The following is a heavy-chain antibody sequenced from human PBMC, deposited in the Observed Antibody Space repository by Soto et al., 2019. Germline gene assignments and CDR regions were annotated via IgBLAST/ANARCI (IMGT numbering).Heavy chain of an antibody. CDR1: GYSFTSYW. Sequence: GESLKISCKGSGYSFTSYWITWVRQMPGKGLEWMGRIDPSDSYTNYNPSFQGHVTISADKSISTAYLQWSSLKASDTAIYYCARHYYDSSGYCDYWGQGTLVTVSS. CDR3: ARHYYDSSGYCDY. CDR2: IDPSDSYT. D-gene: IGHD3-22*01. J-gene: IGHJ4*02. V-gene: IGHV5-10-1*01.